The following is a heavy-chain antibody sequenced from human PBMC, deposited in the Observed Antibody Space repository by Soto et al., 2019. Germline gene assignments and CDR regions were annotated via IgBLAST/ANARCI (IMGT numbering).Heavy chain of an antibody. Sequence: EVQLLESGGGLAQPGGPLRLSCAASGLTFSAHSMTWVRQAPGRGLEWVSAILGNGRNTYYADSVKGRFTISRDNSRNTLYLQMNSLRVEDTAVYFCAGRRGGAYYFDYWGQGTLVTVSS. J-gene: IGHJ4*02. V-gene: IGHV3-23*01. CDR1: GLTFSAHS. D-gene: IGHD3-10*01. CDR3: AGRRGGAYYFDY. CDR2: ILGNGRNT.